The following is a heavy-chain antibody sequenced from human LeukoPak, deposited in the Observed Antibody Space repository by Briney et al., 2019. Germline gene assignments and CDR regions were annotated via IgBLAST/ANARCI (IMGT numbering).Heavy chain of an antibody. CDR1: GFTFSSYS. CDR2: ISSSSSYI. Sequence: GGSLRLSCAASGFTFSSYSMNWVRQAPGKGLEWVSSISSSSSYIYYADSVKGRFTISRDNAKNSLYLQMNSLRAEDTAVYYCARDRGGYDYGKFDYWGQGTLVTVSS. CDR3: ARDRGGYDYGKFDY. D-gene: IGHD5-12*01. J-gene: IGHJ4*02. V-gene: IGHV3-21*01.